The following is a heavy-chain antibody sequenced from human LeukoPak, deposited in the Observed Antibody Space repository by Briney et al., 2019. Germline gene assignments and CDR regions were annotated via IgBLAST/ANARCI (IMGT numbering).Heavy chain of an antibody. D-gene: IGHD3-10*01. CDR3: ARGRDYYGSGSYLGY. CDR1: TFTFSRFP. V-gene: IGHV3-30-3*01. CDR2: TSDDGSDT. Sequence: GKSLRLSCAASTFTFSRFPMHWVRQAPGKGLEWVAVTSDDGSDTYYPDSVKGRFTISRDNSKNTLYLQMNSLRPEDTAVYYCARGRDYYGSGSYLGYWGQGTLVTVSS. J-gene: IGHJ4*02.